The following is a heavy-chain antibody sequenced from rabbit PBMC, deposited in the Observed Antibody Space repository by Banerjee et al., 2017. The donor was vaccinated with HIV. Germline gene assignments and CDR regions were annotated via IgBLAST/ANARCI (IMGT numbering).Heavy chain of an antibody. V-gene: IGHV1S45*01. D-gene: IGHD1-1*01. Sequence: QGQLAESRGDLVKPAGSLPLTCTASGFSFSNGYVVCWVRQAPGKGLEWIACINAISGGTVYSSWSKGRFSITKTSSTTVTLQMMSLTAADTAAYFFSRDSAGASGGNFNLWGPGTLVTVS. CDR3: SRDSAGASGGNFNL. CDR2: INAISGGT. J-gene: IGHJ4*01. CDR1: GFSFSNGYV.